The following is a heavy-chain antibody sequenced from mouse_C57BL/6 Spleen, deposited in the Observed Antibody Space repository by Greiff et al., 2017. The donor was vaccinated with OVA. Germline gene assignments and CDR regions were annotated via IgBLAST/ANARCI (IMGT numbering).Heavy chain of an antibody. V-gene: IGHV1-22*01. CDR1: GYTFTDYN. Sequence: VQLQQSGPELVKPGASVKMSCKASGYTFTDYNMHWVKQSHGKSLEWIGYINPNNGGTSYNQKFKGKATLTVNKSSSTAYMELRSLTSEDSAVYYCARGYDYDEGGPWFAYWGQGTLVTVSA. CDR2: INPNNGGT. D-gene: IGHD2-4*01. CDR3: ARGYDYDEGGPWFAY. J-gene: IGHJ3*01.